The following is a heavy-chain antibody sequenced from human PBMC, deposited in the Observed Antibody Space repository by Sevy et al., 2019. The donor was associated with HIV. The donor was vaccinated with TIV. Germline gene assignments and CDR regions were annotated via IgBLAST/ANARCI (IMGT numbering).Heavy chain of an antibody. CDR2: ISRTSTTT. CDR1: GFTFSTYS. J-gene: IGHJ5*02. Sequence: GGSLRLSCKASGFTFSTYSMHWVRQAPGKGLEWVSSISRTSTTTYYAGSAKGRFTISRANAKNLLYLQMNSLRGEATAVYYCAREAYYYDSREENWFDPWGQGTLVTVSS. V-gene: IGHV3-48*01. CDR3: AREAYYYDSREENWFDP. D-gene: IGHD3-22*01.